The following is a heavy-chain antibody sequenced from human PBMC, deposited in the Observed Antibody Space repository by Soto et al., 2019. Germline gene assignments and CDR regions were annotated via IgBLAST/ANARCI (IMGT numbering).Heavy chain of an antibody. Sequence: QVQLEQSGTEVKKPGASVKVSCKASGYTFTDHYVQWVRQAPGQGLEWMGWISPKSGVTNYAQKFRGRVTMTRDTSIGTAYMDLSRLRSDDTAVYYCKKGNSGSYLGAFDIWGQGTMVTVS. J-gene: IGHJ3*02. V-gene: IGHV1-2*02. D-gene: IGHD1-26*01. CDR2: ISPKSGVT. CDR1: GYTFTDHY. CDR3: KKGNSGSYLGAFDI.